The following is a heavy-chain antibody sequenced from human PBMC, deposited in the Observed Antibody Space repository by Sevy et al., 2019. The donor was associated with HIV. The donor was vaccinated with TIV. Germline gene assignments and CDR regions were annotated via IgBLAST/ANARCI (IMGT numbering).Heavy chain of an antibody. V-gene: IGHV1-2*02. CDR1: GYTFAGYY. CDR3: VRDDRDGYFDY. CDR2: IKPDSGGP. Sequence: ASVKVSCKASGYTFAGYYMHWVRQAPGQGLEWMGWIKPDSGGPNCAPKFQGRVTLTRDTSISTAYMELSRLKSDDTAVYYCVRDDRDGYFDYWGQGTLVTVSS. J-gene: IGHJ4*02.